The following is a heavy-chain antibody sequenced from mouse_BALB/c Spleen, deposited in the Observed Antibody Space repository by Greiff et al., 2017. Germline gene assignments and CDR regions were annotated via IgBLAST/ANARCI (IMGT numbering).Heavy chain of an antibody. CDR3: ARSGYGSSWYFDV. V-gene: IGHV5-17*02. J-gene: IGHJ1*01. D-gene: IGHD1-1*01. CDR1: GFTFSSFG. Sequence: EVQRVESGGGLVQPGGSRKLSCAASGFTFSSFGMHWVRQAPEKGLEWVAYISSGSSTIYYADTVKGRFTISRDNPKNTLFLQMTSLRSEDTAMYYCARSGYGSSWYFDVWGAGTTVTVAS. CDR2: ISSGSSTI.